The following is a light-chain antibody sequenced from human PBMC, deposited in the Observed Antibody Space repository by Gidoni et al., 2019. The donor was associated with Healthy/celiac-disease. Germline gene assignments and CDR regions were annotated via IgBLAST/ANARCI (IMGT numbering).Light chain of an antibody. Sequence: EIVLTQSPGTLSLSPRERATLSCRASQSVSSSYLAWYQQKPGQAPRLLIYGASSRATGSPDRFSGSGSGTDFTLTISRLEPEDYAVYYCQQYGSSPPYTFGQGTKLEIK. CDR2: GAS. J-gene: IGKJ2*01. CDR1: QSVSSSY. V-gene: IGKV3-20*01. CDR3: QQYGSSPPYT.